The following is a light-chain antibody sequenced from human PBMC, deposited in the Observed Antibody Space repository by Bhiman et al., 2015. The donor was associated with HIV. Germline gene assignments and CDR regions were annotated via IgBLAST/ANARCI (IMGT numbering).Light chain of an antibody. Sequence: QSALTQPPSASGSPGQSVTISCTGTSSDVGAYNSVSWYQHHPGKAPKLLIYEVTKRPSGVPDRFSGSKSGNTASLTVSGLQAEDEADYYCSSHGGDNNFDVFGLGPKVTVL. V-gene: IGLV2-8*01. CDR2: EVT. CDR1: SSDVGAYNS. J-gene: IGLJ1*01. CDR3: SSHGGDNNFDV.